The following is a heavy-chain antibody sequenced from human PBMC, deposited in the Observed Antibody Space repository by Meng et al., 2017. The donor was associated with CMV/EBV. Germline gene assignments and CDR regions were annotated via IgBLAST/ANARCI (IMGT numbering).Heavy chain of an antibody. Sequence: SVKVSCKASGGTFSSYTISWVRQAPGQGLEWMGRIIPILGMANYAQKFQGRVTITADKSTSTAYMELSSLRSEDTAVYYCARGYCSSTSCSAPDYWGQGTLVTVSS. V-gene: IGHV1-69*02. J-gene: IGHJ4*02. CDR3: ARGYCSSTSCSAPDY. CDR2: IIPILGMA. D-gene: IGHD2-2*01. CDR1: GGTFSSYT.